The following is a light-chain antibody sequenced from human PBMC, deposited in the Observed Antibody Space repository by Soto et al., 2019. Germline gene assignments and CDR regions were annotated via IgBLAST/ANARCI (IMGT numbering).Light chain of an antibody. Sequence: IVLTQSPGTLSLSPCERVTLSCRASQSVRSNLAWYQQKPGQAPRLLIYGASSRATGIPDRFSGSGSGTDFTLTISRLEPEDFSVYYCHQYGTAPLTFGPGTKVDIK. CDR2: GAS. V-gene: IGKV3-20*01. J-gene: IGKJ3*01. CDR1: QSVRSN. CDR3: HQYGTAPLT.